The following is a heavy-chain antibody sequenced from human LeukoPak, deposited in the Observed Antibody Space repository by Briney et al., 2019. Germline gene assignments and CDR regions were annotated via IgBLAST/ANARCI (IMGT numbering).Heavy chain of an antibody. V-gene: IGHV3-23*01. CDR1: GFTFSSHS. J-gene: IGHJ4*02. D-gene: IGHD3-22*01. CDR2: IGASGNA. CDR3: AKDITMIVVVILTDY. Sequence: GGSLRLSCAASGFTFSSHSMSWVRQAPGKGLEWVSTIGASGNAYYADSVKGRFTISGDNSKNTLSVQMNSLRAEDTAVYYCAKDITMIVVVILTDYWGQGTLVTVSS.